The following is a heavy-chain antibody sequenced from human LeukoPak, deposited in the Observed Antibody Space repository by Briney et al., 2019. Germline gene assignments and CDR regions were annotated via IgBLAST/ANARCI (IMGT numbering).Heavy chain of an antibody. CDR3: ARARGRWHLLPLDF. CDR1: GFTFNTYW. CDR2: ISHDGGTK. Sequence: PGGSLRLSCAASGFTFNTYWMSWVRQAPGKGLEWLAVISHDGGTKHYADSVKGRFTISRDNSNNSLSLQMNSLSAEDTAVYYCARARGRWHLLPLDFWGQGTLVTVSS. J-gene: IGHJ4*02. D-gene: IGHD1-26*01. V-gene: IGHV3-30*03.